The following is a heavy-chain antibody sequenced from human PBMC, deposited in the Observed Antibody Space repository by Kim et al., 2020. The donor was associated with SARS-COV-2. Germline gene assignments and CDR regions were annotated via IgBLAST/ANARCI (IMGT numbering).Heavy chain of an antibody. J-gene: IGHJ6*02. CDR2: ISSSSTYI. V-gene: IGHV3-21*01. CDR3: VRAAAGTGVGYYYYGMDV. Sequence: GGSLRLSCAASGFTFSSFSMNWVRRAPGKGLEWVSSISSSSTYIYYADSLKGRFTISRDNAKNSLYLQMNSLRAEDTAVYYCVRAAAGTGVGYYYYGMDVWGQGTTVTVSS. D-gene: IGHD6-13*01. CDR1: GFTFSSFS.